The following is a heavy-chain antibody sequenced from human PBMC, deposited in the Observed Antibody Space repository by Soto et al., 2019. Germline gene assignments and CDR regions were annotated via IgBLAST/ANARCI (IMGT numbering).Heavy chain of an antibody. J-gene: IGHJ4*02. D-gene: IGHD6-13*01. Sequence: QLQLQESGPGLVKPSETLSLTCTVSGGSISSSSYYWGWIRQPPGKGLEWIGSIYYSGSTYSNPSLKSRVTISVDTSKNQVYLKLSSVTAADTAVYYCARLDMGKAAADPFLFDYWGQEPLVTVSS. CDR1: GGSISSSSYY. CDR2: IYYSGST. V-gene: IGHV4-39*01. CDR3: ARLDMGKAAADPFLFDY.